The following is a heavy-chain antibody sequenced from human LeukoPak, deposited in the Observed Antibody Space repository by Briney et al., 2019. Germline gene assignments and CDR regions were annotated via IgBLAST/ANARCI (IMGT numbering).Heavy chain of an antibody. J-gene: IGHJ4*02. V-gene: IGHV3-23*01. CDR2: ISGSGDNT. Sequence: GGSLRLSCAASGFTFSNYAMTWVRQAPGKGLEWVSAISGSGDNTYHADSVKGRFTISRDNSKTTLYLQMNSLRAEDTAVYYCARRRIQLWFDYWGQGTLVTVSS. CDR3: ARRRIQLWFDY. CDR1: GFTFSNYA. D-gene: IGHD5-18*01.